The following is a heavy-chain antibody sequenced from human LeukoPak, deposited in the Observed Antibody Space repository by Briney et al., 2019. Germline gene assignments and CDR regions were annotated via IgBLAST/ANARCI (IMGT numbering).Heavy chain of an antibody. CDR2: ISGSGGST. D-gene: IGHD6-19*01. J-gene: IGHJ4*02. CDR1: GFTFSSYA. CDR3: ARAKAVDYFDY. Sequence: GGSLRLSCAASGFTFSSYAMSWVRQARGKGLEWVSAISGSGGSTYYADSVKGRFTISRDNAKNSLYLQMNSLRAEDTAVYYCARAKAVDYFDYWGQGTLVTVSS. V-gene: IGHV3-23*01.